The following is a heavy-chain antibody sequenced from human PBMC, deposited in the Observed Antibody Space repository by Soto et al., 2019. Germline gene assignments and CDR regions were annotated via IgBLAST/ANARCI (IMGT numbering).Heavy chain of an antibody. V-gene: IGHV3-30-3*01. CDR2: ISYDGSNK. CDR1: GFTFSSYA. Sequence: QVQLVASGGGVVQPGRSLRLSCAASGFTFSSYAMHWVRQAPGKGLEWVAVISYDGSNKYYADSVKGRFTISRDNSKNTLYLQLNSLRAEDSAVYYGARRVRDFDWDTPSQVIPPEYFQHWGKGTLVTVSS. D-gene: IGHD3-9*01. J-gene: IGHJ1*01. CDR3: ARRVRDFDWDTPSQVIPPEYFQH.